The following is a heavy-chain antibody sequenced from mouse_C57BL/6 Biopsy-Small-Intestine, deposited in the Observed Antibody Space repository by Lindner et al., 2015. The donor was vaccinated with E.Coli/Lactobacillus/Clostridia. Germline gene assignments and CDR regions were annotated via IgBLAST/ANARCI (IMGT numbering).Heavy chain of an antibody. CDR2: IYPGDGDT. D-gene: IGHD1-1*01. J-gene: IGHJ2*01. Sequence: VQLQESGAELVKPGASVKISCKASGYAFSSYWMNWVKQRPGKGLEWIGQIYPGDGDTNYNGKFKGKATLTADKSSSTAYMQLSSLTSEDSAVYFCARLITTVVDYFDYWGQGTTLTVSS. V-gene: IGHV1-80*01. CDR3: ARLITTVVDYFDY. CDR1: GYAFSSYW.